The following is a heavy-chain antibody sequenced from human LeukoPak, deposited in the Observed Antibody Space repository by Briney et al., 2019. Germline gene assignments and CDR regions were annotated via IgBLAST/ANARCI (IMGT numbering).Heavy chain of an antibody. Sequence: ASVKLSCKASGYTFTSYGISWVRQAPGQGLEWMGWINTNTGSPTYAQAFTGRFVFSLDTSVSTAFLQINSLRAEDTAVYFCAKAETVWAADDDNNSYYDYWGQGTLVTVSS. J-gene: IGHJ4*02. CDR2: INTNTGSP. D-gene: IGHD3-22*01. V-gene: IGHV7-4-1*02. CDR3: AKAETVWAADDDNNSYYDY. CDR1: GYTFTSYG.